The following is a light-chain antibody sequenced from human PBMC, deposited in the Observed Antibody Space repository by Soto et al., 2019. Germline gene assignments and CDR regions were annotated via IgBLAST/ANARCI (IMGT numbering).Light chain of an antibody. CDR1: QSVSSN. V-gene: IGKV3-15*01. Sequence: EIVMTQSPAILSVSPGERATLSCWARQSVSSNLAWYQQEPGQAPRLLIYGASSRATGIPSRFSGSGSGTEFTLTISSLQSEDFAVYYCQQYNKWPVTFGPGTKVDI. J-gene: IGKJ3*01. CDR2: GAS. CDR3: QQYNKWPVT.